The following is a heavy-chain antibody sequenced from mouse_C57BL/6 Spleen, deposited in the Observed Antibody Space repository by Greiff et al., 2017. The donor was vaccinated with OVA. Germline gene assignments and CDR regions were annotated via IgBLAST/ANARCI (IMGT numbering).Heavy chain of an antibody. D-gene: IGHD4-1*01. CDR3: TRGVTGTEGTWFAY. CDR1: GFTFSSYA. V-gene: IGHV5-9-1*02. CDR2: ISSGGGYI. Sequence: EVKLMESGEGLVKPGGSLKLSCAASGFTFSSYAMSWVRQTPEKRLEWVAYISSGGGYIYYADTVKGRFTISRNNAMNTLYLQMSSLRSEDTAMYYCTRGVTGTEGTWFAYWGQGTLVTVSA. J-gene: IGHJ3*01.